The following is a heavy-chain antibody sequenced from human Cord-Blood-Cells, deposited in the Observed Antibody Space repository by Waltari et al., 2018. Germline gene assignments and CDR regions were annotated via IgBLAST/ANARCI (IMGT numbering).Heavy chain of an antibody. J-gene: IGHJ6*03. Sequence: QVQLQESGPGLVKPSETLSLTCTVSGGSISSYYWIWIRQPAGKGLEWIGRIYTSGSTNYNPSLKSRVTMSVDTSKNQFSLKLSSVTAADTAVYYCARDSSGWYYYYYYMDVWGKGTTVTVSS. CDR2: IYTSGST. CDR3: ARDSSGWYYYYYYMDV. CDR1: GGSISSYY. D-gene: IGHD6-19*01. V-gene: IGHV4-4*07.